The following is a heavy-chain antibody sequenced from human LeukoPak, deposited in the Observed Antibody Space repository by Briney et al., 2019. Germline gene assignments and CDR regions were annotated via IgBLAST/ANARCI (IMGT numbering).Heavy chain of an antibody. V-gene: IGHV3-30*02. Sequence: HPGGSLRLSCAASGFTFSSYGMHWVRQAPGKGLEWVAFIRYDGSNKYYADSVKGRFTISRDNAKNTLYLQMNSLRAEDTAVYYCARDRVFGLGVEDYWGQGTLVTVSS. CDR3: ARDRVFGLGVEDY. CDR2: IRYDGSNK. J-gene: IGHJ4*02. CDR1: GFTFSSYG. D-gene: IGHD3-16*01.